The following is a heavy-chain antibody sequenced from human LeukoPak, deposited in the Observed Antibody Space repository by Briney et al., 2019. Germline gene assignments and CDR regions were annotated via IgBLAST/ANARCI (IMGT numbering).Heavy chain of an antibody. V-gene: IGHV4-38-2*02. D-gene: IGHD3-3*01. CDR1: GYSISSGYY. J-gene: IGHJ4*02. CDR3: AGGRYYFDY. Sequence: SETLSLTCTVSGYSISSGYYWGWFRQPPGKGLEWIGSIYHSGSTYYNPSLKSRVTISVDTSKNQFSPKLSSVTAADTAVYYCAGGRYYFDYWGQGTLVTVSS. CDR2: IYHSGST.